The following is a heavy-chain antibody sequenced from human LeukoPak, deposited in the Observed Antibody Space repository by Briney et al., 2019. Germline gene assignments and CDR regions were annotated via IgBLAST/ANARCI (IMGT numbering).Heavy chain of an antibody. V-gene: IGHV3-74*01. Sequence: GGSLRLSCAASGFTLSNYWMHWVRQAPGKGLVWVSRINSDGSSTSHADSGKGRFTISRDNAKSTLYQQMNSLRSEDTAVYYCARGPQRGAAANYYGMDVWGQGTTVTVSS. CDR3: ARGPQRGAAANYYGMDV. D-gene: IGHD2-2*01. CDR1: GFTLSNYW. J-gene: IGHJ6*02. CDR2: INSDGSST.